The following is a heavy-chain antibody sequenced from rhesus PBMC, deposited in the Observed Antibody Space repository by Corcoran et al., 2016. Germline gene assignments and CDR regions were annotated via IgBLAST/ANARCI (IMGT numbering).Heavy chain of an antibody. CDR1: VGSISSGYSS. CDR2: ITDRGSN. Sequence: QVQLQESGPGLVKPSETLSLPCAVSVGSISSGYSSWHLIRQPPGKGREWIGYITDRGSNTYNPSLKSRVTISRDTSKNQFSLKLSSVTAADTAVYYCARDGREYFEFWGQGALVTVSS. J-gene: IGHJ1*01. V-gene: IGHV4-122*02. CDR3: ARDGREYFEF. D-gene: IGHD1-44*02.